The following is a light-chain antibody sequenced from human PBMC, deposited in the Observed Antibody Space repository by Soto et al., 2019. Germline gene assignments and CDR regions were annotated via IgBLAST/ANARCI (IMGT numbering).Light chain of an antibody. Sequence: DIKMTQSPSSLSASVGDRVSITCRASQSISSYLNWYQQKPGKAPKLLIYAAFTLQTGVSSRFIGSGSGTDFTLTINSLQPEDFATYYCQQSSSSPWTFGQGTKVDIK. J-gene: IGKJ1*01. V-gene: IGKV1-39*01. CDR1: QSISSY. CDR2: AAF. CDR3: QQSSSSPWT.